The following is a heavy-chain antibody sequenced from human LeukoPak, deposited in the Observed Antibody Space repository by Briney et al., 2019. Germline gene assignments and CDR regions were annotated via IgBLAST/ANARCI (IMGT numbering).Heavy chain of an antibody. CDR2: IKQDGSEK. Sequence: GGSLRHSCAVPGFTFKINRMSWVRQAPGKGLERVANIKQDGSEKYSVDSVQDRFTITRDYANNSLYLKMSSLRAEDTVLYYCASVSVYWGSGNFYFDYWGQGTLVTVSS. CDR3: ASVSVYWGSGNFYFDY. J-gene: IGHJ4*02. CDR1: GFTFKINR. D-gene: IGHD2-8*02. V-gene: IGHV3-7*02.